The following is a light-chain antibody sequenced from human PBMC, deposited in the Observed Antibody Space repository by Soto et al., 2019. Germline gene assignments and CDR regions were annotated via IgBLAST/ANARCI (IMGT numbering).Light chain of an antibody. V-gene: IGKV1-5*03. CDR3: QQYHSYPYT. CDR2: KAS. Sequence: DIQMTQSPSTLSASVGDRVTITCRASQSISSWLAWYKQKPGKAPKLLIYKASSLESGVSSRFSGSGSGTEFTLTISSLQPDDFATYYCQQYHSYPYTFGQGTTLEIK. CDR1: QSISSW. J-gene: IGKJ2*01.